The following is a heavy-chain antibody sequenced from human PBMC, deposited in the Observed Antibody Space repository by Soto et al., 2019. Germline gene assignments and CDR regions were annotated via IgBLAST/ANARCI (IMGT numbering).Heavy chain of an antibody. Sequence: SETLSLTCAVYGGSFSGYYWSWIRQPPGKGLEWIGEINHSGSTNYNPSLKSRVTISVDTSKNQFSLKLSSVTAADTAVYYCARSRGLRLGELSLLAYWGQGTLVTVSS. J-gene: IGHJ4*02. CDR3: ARSRGLRLGELSLLAY. V-gene: IGHV4-34*01. D-gene: IGHD3-16*02. CDR2: INHSGST. CDR1: GGSFSGYY.